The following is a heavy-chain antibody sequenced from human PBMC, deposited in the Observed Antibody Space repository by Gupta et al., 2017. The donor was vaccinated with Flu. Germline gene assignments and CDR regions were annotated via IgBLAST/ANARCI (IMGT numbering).Heavy chain of an antibody. CDR1: GDSITSEDYY. V-gene: IGHV4-39*02. D-gene: IGHD1-1*01. J-gene: IGHJ4*02. Sequence: TCTVSGDSITSEDYYWDWIRQPPGEGLEWIGSVHYRGGPYYSPSLKSRLAISVDTSKNHFSLKVNSVTAADTAVYYCARGTLLPDYWGQGTLVTVSS. CDR2: VHYRGGP. CDR3: ARGTLLPDY.